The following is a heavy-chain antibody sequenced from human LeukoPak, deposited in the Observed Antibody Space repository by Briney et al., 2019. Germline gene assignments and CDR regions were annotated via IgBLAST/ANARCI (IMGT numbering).Heavy chain of an antibody. V-gene: IGHV1-69*04. CDR3: ARTNSGGSWYWFDP. D-gene: IGHD2-15*01. Sequence: SVKVSFKASGGTFSSYAISWVRQAPGQGREWMGRIIPILGIANYAQKFQGRVTITPDKSTSTAYMELSSLRSEDTAVYYCARTNSGGSWYWFDPWGQGTLVTVSS. J-gene: IGHJ5*02. CDR1: GGTFSSYA. CDR2: IIPILGIA.